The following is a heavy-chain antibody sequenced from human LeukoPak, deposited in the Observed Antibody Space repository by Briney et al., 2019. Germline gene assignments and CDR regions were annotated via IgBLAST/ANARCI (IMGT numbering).Heavy chain of an antibody. J-gene: IGHJ4*02. CDR2: IYYSGST. V-gene: IGHV4-30-4*08. Sequence: SETLSLTCTVSGGSISSGDYYWGWIRQPPGKGLEWIGYIYYSGSTYYNPSLKSRVTISVDTSKNQFSLKLSSVTAADTAVYYCARDLGIRYFDYWGQGTLVTVS. CDR1: GGSISSGDYY. D-gene: IGHD7-27*01. CDR3: ARDLGIRYFDY.